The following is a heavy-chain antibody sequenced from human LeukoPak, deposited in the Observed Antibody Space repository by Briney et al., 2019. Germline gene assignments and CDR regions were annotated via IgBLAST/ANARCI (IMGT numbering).Heavy chain of an antibody. V-gene: IGHV1-46*01. D-gene: IGHD3-22*01. CDR1: GYTFTSYY. CDR2: INPSGGST. Sequence: ASVKVSCKASGYTFTSYYMHWVRQAPGQGLEWMRIINPSGGSTSYAQKFQGRVTMTRDTSTSTVYMELSSLRSEDTAVYYCARGIIMIVVAEALDYWGQGTLVTVSS. CDR3: ARGIIMIVVAEALDY. J-gene: IGHJ4*02.